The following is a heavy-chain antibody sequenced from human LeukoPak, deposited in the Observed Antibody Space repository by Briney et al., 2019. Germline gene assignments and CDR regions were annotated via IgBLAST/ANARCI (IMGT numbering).Heavy chain of an antibody. D-gene: IGHD3-22*01. Sequence: SETLSLTCTISGGSVSDYYWSWIRQSPGKGLEWIGYIYHTGSTSYNPSLKSRVTISVDTSKNQFSLKLSSVTAADTAVYYCASSYYYDTSGLIEYFDYWGQGTLVTVSS. J-gene: IGHJ4*02. CDR3: ASSYYYDTSGLIEYFDY. V-gene: IGHV4-59*02. CDR1: GGSVSDYY. CDR2: IYHTGST.